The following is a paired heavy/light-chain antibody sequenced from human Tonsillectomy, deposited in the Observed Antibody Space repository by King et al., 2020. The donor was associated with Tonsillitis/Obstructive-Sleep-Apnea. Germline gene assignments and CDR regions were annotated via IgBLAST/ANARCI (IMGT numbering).Light chain of an antibody. V-gene: IGKV3-11*01. CDR2: DAS. J-gene: IGKJ5*01. CDR1: QSVSSY. CDR3: QQRSNWPIT. Sequence: EIVLTQSPATLSLSPGERATLSCRASQSVSSYLAWYQQKPGQAPRLLIYDASNRATGIPARFSGSGSGTDFTLTISSLEPEDFAVYYCQQRSNWPITFGQGTRLEIK.
Heavy chain of an antibody. CDR2: ISYDGSNK. J-gene: IGHJ6*03. Sequence: QVQLVESGGGVVQPGRSLRLSCAASGFTFSSYAMHWVRQAPGKGLEWVAVISYDGSNKYYADSVKGRFTISRDNSKNTLYLQMNSLRAEDTAVYYCARDNVATYDIYYMDVWGKGTTVTVSS. V-gene: IGHV3-30*01. D-gene: IGHD5-12*01. CDR3: ARDNVATYDIYYMDV. CDR1: GFTFSSYA.